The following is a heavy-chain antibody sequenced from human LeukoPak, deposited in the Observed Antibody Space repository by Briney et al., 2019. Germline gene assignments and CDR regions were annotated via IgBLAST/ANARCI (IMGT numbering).Heavy chain of an antibody. J-gene: IGHJ4*02. CDR3: ARAPMIVVVFPPRLDF. Sequence: ASVKVSCKTSGYTFTGYYMHWVRPAAGQGLEWLGWINPNTGGTNYAQNFQGRVTMTSDTSISTAYMELSSLRSDDTAMYYCARAPMIVVVFPPRLDFWGQGTLVTVSS. D-gene: IGHD3-22*01. CDR2: INPNTGGT. V-gene: IGHV1-2*02. CDR1: GYTFTGYY.